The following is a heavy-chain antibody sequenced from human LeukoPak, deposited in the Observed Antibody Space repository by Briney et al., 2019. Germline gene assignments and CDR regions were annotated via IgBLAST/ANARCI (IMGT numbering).Heavy chain of an antibody. CDR1: GFTFSNAW. Sequence: AGGSLRLSCAASGFTFSNAWMSWVRQAPGKGLEWVGRIKSKTDGGTTDYAAPVKGRFTISRDDSKNTLYLQMNSLKTEDTAVYYCTTDPTYYYGSSGYYVDYWGQGTLVTVSS. J-gene: IGHJ4*02. D-gene: IGHD3-22*01. V-gene: IGHV3-15*01. CDR3: TTDPTYYYGSSGYYVDY. CDR2: IKSKTDGGTT.